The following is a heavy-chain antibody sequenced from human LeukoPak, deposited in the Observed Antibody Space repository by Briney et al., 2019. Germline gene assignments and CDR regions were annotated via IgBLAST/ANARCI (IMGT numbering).Heavy chain of an antibody. V-gene: IGHV1-2*02. D-gene: IGHD5-24*01. Sequence: GGSVKVSCKASGYTFTDYYMEWVRQAPGQGLEWMGWINPNSGGTNYAQKFQGRVTMTRDTSISTAYMELSRLRSDDTAVYYCARGAKYVEMATIAGERFDYWGQGTLVTVSS. CDR3: ARGAKYVEMATIAGERFDY. CDR2: INPNSGGT. J-gene: IGHJ4*02. CDR1: GYTFTDYY.